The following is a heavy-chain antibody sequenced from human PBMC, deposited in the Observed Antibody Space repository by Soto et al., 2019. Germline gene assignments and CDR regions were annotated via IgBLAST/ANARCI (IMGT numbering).Heavy chain of an antibody. D-gene: IGHD1-7*01. V-gene: IGHV3-7*01. J-gene: IGHJ6*02. CDR1: GFIFSSYW. Sequence: EEQLVESGGGLVQPGGSLRLSCAASGFIFSSYWMSWVRPAPGRGLEWVANINQHGGESYSVDSVKGRFTISRDNAKKSLFLQRDSLRAEDTAVYYCARLELGDYYYYGLDVWGQGTTVTVSS. CDR2: INQHGGES. CDR3: ARLELGDYYYYGLDV.